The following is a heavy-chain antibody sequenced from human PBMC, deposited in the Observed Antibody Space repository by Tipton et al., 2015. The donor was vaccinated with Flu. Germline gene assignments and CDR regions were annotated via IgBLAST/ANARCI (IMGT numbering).Heavy chain of an antibody. Sequence: TLSLTCTVSGDSISSYYWSWIRQPAGKGLEWIGRIYTSGSTNYNASLKSRVTMSVDTSKNQFSLKLSSVTVADTAVYYCARDYYDSSGYYYQDWGQGTLVTVSS. J-gene: IGHJ4*02. CDR1: GDSISSYY. D-gene: IGHD3-22*01. CDR3: ARDYYDSSGYYYQD. V-gene: IGHV4-4*07. CDR2: IYTSGST.